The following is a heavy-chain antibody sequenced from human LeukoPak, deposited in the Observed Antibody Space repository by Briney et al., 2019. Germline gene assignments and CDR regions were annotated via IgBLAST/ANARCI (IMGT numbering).Heavy chain of an antibody. CDR1: GGAFSGYY. CDR2: SKHSGGT. CDR3: ARGQWEVRGIIITQLDC. V-gene: IGHV4-34*01. Sequence: PLETLSLTCAVYGGAFSGYYWSWIRQPPGKGLEWIGESKHSGGTNYNPSLKSRVTISVDTSKKQFSLTLTSVTAADTAVYYCARGQWEVRGIIITQLDCWGQGSLVTVSS. J-gene: IGHJ4*02. D-gene: IGHD3-10*01.